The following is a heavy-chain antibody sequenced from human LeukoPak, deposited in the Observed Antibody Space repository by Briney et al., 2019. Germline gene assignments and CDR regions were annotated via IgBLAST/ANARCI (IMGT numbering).Heavy chain of an antibody. D-gene: IGHD2-21*01. V-gene: IGHV3-15*01. Sequence: GGSPRLSXAASGFIFTNAWMTWVRQAPGKGLEWVGRVKTKSDGGTIDYAASVKGRFTISRDDSKNTLFLQMNSLKIEDTAVYYCTTVSGGGDCYRYWGQGILVTVSS. CDR2: VKTKSDGGTI. CDR1: GFIFTNAW. J-gene: IGHJ4*02. CDR3: TTVSGGGDCYRY.